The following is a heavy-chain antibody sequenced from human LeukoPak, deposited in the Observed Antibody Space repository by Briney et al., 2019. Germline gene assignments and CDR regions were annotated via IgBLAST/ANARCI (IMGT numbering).Heavy chain of an antibody. CDR1: GGSFSGYY. D-gene: IGHD1-1*01. CDR2: INHSGST. J-gene: IGHJ3*02. V-gene: IGHV4-34*01. CDR3: ARRGGTGTPRMDDAFDI. Sequence: SETLSLTCAVYGGSFSGYYWSWIRQPPGKGLEWIGEINHSGSTNYNPSLKSRVTISVDTSKNQFSLKLSSVTAADTAVYYCARRGGTGTPRMDDAFDIWGQGTMVTVSS.